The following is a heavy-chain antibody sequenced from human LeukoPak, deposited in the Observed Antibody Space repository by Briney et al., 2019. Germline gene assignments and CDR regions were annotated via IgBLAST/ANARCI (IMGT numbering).Heavy chain of an antibody. CDR1: GFTFSSYS. J-gene: IGHJ5*02. D-gene: IGHD2-15*01. CDR3: AIDRGPATPATGGWFDP. V-gene: IGHV3-23*01. Sequence: GGSLRLSCAASGFTFSSYSMNWVRQAPGKGLEWVSVISASGGSTHYADSVKGRFTISRDNSRNTLYLQMNSLRAEDTALYHCAIDRGPATPATGGWFDPWGQGTLVTVSS. CDR2: ISASGGST.